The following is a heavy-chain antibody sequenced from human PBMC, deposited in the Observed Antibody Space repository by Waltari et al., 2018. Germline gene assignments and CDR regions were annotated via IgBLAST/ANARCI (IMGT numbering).Heavy chain of an antibody. J-gene: IGHJ1*01. V-gene: IGHV3-23*01. CDR3: AKPFYNWDDPLHS. Sequence: EVQLLASGGGLVQPGGSLRLSLQASGSPTLTHAIHLVRQAPGKGLEWVSSISVSDATYYADSVKGRFTVSRDYSDNTIHLQMDSLRADDTAVYFCAKPFYNWDDPLHSWGQGAPVTVSS. CDR1: GSPTLTHA. D-gene: IGHD1-20*01. CDR2: ISVSDAT.